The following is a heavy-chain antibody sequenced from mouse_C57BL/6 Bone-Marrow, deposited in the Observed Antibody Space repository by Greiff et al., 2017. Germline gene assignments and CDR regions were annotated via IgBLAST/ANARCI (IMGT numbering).Heavy chain of an antibody. J-gene: IGHJ4*01. D-gene: IGHD1-1*01. V-gene: IGHV2-5*01. CDR1: GFSLTSYC. CDR3: AKKKGSSGMDY. CDR2: IWRGGST. Sequence: VHLVESGPGLVQPSQSLSITCTVSGFSLTSYCVHWVRQSPGKGLEWLGVIWRGGSTDYNAAFMSRLSITKDNSKSQVFFKMNSLQADDTAIYYCAKKKGSSGMDYWGQGTSVTVSS.